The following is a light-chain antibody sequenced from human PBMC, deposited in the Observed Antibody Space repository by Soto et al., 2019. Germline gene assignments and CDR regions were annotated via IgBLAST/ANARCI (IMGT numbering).Light chain of an antibody. Sequence: QSALTQPPSASGSPGQSVTISCTGTSRDVGGYNYVSWYQQHPGKAPKLIISEVSKRPSGVPDRFSGSKSANTASLSVSGLQADDEADYYCSSYAGSNNLVFGGGTKVTVL. J-gene: IGLJ3*02. V-gene: IGLV2-8*01. CDR1: SRDVGGYNY. CDR2: EVS. CDR3: SSYAGSNNLV.